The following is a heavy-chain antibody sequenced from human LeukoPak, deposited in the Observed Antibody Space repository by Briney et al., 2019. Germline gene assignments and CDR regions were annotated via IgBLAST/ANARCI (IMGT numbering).Heavy chain of an antibody. V-gene: IGHV1-69*06. J-gene: IGHJ6*02. Sequence: SVKVSCKASGGTFSSYGISWVRQAPGQGLEWMGRIIPIFGTANYAQKLQGRVTITADKFTSTAYMEVSSLRSEDTAVYYCARTNYYDSSGYQGAGTYYYGMDVWGQGTTVTVSS. CDR1: GGTFSSYG. CDR3: ARTNYYDSSGYQGAGTYYYGMDV. CDR2: IIPIFGTA. D-gene: IGHD3-22*01.